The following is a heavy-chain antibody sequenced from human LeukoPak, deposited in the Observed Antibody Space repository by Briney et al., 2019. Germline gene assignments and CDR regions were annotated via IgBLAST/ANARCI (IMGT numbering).Heavy chain of an antibody. V-gene: IGHV3-30*02. CDR3: ARVLRYCSGGNCYSGGLGYMDV. Sequence: GGSLRLSCAASGFTFSGYGMHGVRQTPGKGLEGVAFKRFDGSYRYYADSVKGRFTISRDNSKNTAYLQMNSLRAEDTAVYYCARVLRYCSGGNCYSGGLGYMDVWGKGTTVTISS. J-gene: IGHJ6*03. CDR2: KRFDGSYR. CDR1: GFTFSGYG. D-gene: IGHD2-15*01.